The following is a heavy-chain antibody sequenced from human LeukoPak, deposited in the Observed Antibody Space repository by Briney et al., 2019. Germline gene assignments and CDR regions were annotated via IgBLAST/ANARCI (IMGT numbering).Heavy chain of an antibody. D-gene: IGHD6-6*01. CDR2: IYYSGST. J-gene: IGHJ4*02. Sequence: SETLSLTCTVSGGSISSSSYYWGWIRQPPGKGLEWTGSIYYSGSTYYNPSLKSRVTISVDTSNNQFSLKLSSVTAADTAVYYCARDYIAARPFVDYWGQGTLGTVSS. CDR1: GGSISSSSYY. V-gene: IGHV4-39*07. CDR3: ARDYIAARPFVDY.